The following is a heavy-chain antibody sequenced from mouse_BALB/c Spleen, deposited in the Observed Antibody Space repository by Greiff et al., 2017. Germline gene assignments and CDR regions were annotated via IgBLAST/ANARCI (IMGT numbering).Heavy chain of an antibody. CDR3: ARNGNYYGSSWFAY. V-gene: IGHV2-2*02. CDR2: IWSGGST. D-gene: IGHD1-1*01. CDR1: GFSLTSYG. J-gene: IGHJ3*01. Sequence: VKLQQSGPGLVQPSQSLSITCTVSGFSLTSYGVHWVRQSPGKGLEWLGVIWSGGSTDYNAAFISRLSISKDNSKSQVFFKMNSLQANDTAIYYCARNGNYYGSSWFAYWGQGTLVTVSA.